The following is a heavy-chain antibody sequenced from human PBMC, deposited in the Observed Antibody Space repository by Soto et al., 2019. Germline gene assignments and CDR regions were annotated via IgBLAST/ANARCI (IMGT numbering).Heavy chain of an antibody. CDR3: AKVDCGSTVCQLLQV. CDR1: GFTLSNFA. V-gene: IGHV3-23*01. Sequence: GGSLRLSCVGSGFTLSNFAMYFVRQAPGKGLEWVSRITGGDGTINYAEFVKGRFSISRDNSKNTLYLQMNSLGVEDTAVYYCAKVDCGSTVCQLLQVWGQGTMVTVSS. D-gene: IGHD2-2*01. CDR2: ITGGDGTI. J-gene: IGHJ4*02.